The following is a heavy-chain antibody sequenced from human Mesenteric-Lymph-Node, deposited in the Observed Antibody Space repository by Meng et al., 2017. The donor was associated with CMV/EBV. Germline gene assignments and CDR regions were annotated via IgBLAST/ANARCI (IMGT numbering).Heavy chain of an antibody. Sequence: GSLRLSCAVHGGFFSGYYWNWIRQTPGKGLEWIGQIDQFGSTNYNPSLSSRVTISLGTSENQFSLFLSSVTAADTAVYYCARYLMVHGGYGLDVWGQGTTVTVSS. V-gene: IGHV4-34*01. CDR1: GGFFSGYY. J-gene: IGHJ6*02. D-gene: IGHD2-8*01. CDR3: ARYLMVHGGYGLDV. CDR2: IDQFGST.